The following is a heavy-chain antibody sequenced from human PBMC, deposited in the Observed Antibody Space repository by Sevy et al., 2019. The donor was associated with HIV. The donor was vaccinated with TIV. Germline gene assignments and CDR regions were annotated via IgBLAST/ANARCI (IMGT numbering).Heavy chain of an antibody. CDR3: ARDMLGYCSSTSCYAEGYFDY. V-gene: IGHV4-59*01. CDR2: IYYSGST. D-gene: IGHD2-2*01. Sequence: ETLSLTCTVSGGSISSYYWSWIRQPPGKGLEWIGYIYYSGSTNYNPSLKSRVTISVDTSKHQFSLKLSSVTAADTAVYYCARDMLGYCSSTSCYAEGYFDYWGQGTLVTV. CDR1: GGSISSYY. J-gene: IGHJ4*02.